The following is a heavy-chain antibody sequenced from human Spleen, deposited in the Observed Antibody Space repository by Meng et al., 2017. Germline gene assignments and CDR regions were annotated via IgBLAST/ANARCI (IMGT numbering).Heavy chain of an antibody. D-gene: IGHD6-13*01. V-gene: IGHV5-51*01. J-gene: IGHJ1*01. CDR2: IYPDDSDA. CDR1: GYNFSTSW. Sequence: KVSCKTSGYNFSTSWIGWVRQMPGKGPEWMGMIYPDDSDARYSPSFQGQVTFSVDRSISTAYLQWSSLKASDTAMYYCASNYYSSSWTPGQYFQHWGQGTLVTVSS. CDR3: ASNYYSSSWTPGQYFQH.